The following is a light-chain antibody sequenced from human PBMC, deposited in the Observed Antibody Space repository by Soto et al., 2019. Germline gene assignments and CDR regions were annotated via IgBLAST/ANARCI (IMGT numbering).Light chain of an antibody. CDR1: LDISNF. V-gene: IGKV1-9*01. CDR2: AAS. J-gene: IGKJ3*01. Sequence: DIQLTQSPSFLSASVGDRVTITCRASLDISNFLAWYQQKPGKAPKVLIYAASTLHPGVPSRFSGSGSGTVFTLTINGLQPDDLATYYCQQLNSYPSTFGPGTKVD. CDR3: QQLNSYPST.